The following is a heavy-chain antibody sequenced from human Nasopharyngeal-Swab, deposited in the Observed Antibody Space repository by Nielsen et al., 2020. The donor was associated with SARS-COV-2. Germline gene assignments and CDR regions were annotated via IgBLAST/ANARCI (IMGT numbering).Heavy chain of an antibody. Sequence: GASLTISCAASGFTFSSYWMSWVRQAPGKGLEWVANIKQDGSEKYYVDSVKGRFTISRDNAKNSLYLQMNSLRAEDTAVYYCAREGTGVAGIWVHYYYGMDVWGQGTTVTVSS. J-gene: IGHJ6*02. CDR1: GFTFSSYW. D-gene: IGHD6-19*01. CDR2: IKQDGSEK. CDR3: AREGTGVAGIWVHYYYGMDV. V-gene: IGHV3-7*01.